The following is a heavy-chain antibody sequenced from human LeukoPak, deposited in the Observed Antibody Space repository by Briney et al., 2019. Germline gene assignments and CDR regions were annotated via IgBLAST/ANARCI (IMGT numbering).Heavy chain of an antibody. CDR1: GFTSSSYE. CDR2: ISYSGTSI. CDR3: ARAEARYFDY. V-gene: IGHV3-48*03. D-gene: IGHD1-14*01. Sequence: GGSLRLSCAASGFTSSSYEMNWVRQAPGKGLEWVSFISYSGTSIYYADSVKGRFTISRDNAKNSLFLQMNSLRAEDTAVYYCARAEARYFDYWGQGTLVIVSS. J-gene: IGHJ4*02.